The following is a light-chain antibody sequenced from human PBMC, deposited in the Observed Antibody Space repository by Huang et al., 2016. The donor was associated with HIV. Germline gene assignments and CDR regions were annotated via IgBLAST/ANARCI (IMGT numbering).Light chain of an antibody. CDR3: QQYNNWPLT. Sequence: EIVLTQSPGTLSVSPGERATLSCRASPSVGGNLAWYQQKPGQAPRLLMYGTVTRPTGVPYRFSGRGSGTEFTLTINKLQSEDFAFYYCQQYNNWPLTFGGGTKVEIK. CDR2: GTV. CDR1: PSVGGN. J-gene: IGKJ4*01. V-gene: IGKV3-15*01.